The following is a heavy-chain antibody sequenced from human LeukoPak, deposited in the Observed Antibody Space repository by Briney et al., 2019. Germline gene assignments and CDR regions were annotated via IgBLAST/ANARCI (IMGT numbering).Heavy chain of an antibody. D-gene: IGHD3-22*01. Sequence: GESLKISCKGSGYKFTNYWIAWVRQMPGKGLGWMGIIYPGDSDTRYSPSFQGQVTISADKSINTAYLQWSSLKASDSAIYYCARPGTDYDSSGYYKDWGQGTLVTVSS. CDR1: GYKFTNYW. CDR3: ARPGTDYDSSGYYKD. V-gene: IGHV5-51*01. CDR2: IYPGDSDT. J-gene: IGHJ4*02.